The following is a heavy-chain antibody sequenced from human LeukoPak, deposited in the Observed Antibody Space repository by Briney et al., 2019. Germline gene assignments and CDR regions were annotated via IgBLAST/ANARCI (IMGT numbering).Heavy chain of an antibody. Sequence: GGSRRFSCAASGFTFSSYAMSWVRQAPGKGLEWVSAISGSGGSTYYADSVKGRFTISRDNSKNTLYLQMNSLRAEDTAVYYCAKDRVFYSSGWCFDYWGQGTLVTVSS. CDR1: GFTFSSYA. D-gene: IGHD6-19*01. CDR3: AKDRVFYSSGWCFDY. J-gene: IGHJ4*02. CDR2: ISGSGGST. V-gene: IGHV3-23*01.